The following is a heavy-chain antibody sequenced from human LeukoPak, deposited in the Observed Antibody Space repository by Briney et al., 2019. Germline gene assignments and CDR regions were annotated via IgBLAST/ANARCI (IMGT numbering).Heavy chain of an antibody. Sequence: ASVKVSCKASGYTFTGYYMHWVRQAPGQGLEWMGWINPNSGGTNYAQKFQGRVTMTRDTSISTAYMELSSLRSEDTAVYYCASFQGSEQPDYYGSGSPYWYNWFDPWGQGTLVTVSS. CDR1: GYTFTGYY. D-gene: IGHD3-10*01. V-gene: IGHV1-2*02. J-gene: IGHJ5*02. CDR2: INPNSGGT. CDR3: ASFQGSEQPDYYGSGSPYWYNWFDP.